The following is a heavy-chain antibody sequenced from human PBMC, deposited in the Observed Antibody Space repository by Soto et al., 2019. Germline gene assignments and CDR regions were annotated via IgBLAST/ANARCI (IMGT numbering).Heavy chain of an antibody. D-gene: IGHD1-26*01. Sequence: PGGSLRLSCAASGFTFSNAWMSWVRQAPGKGLEWVGRIKSKTDGGTTDYAAPVKGRFTISRDDSKNTLYLQMNSLKTEDTAVYYCATDPPRIGLDYGKDVWGQGTTVTVSS. CDR1: GFTFSNAW. V-gene: IGHV3-15*01. J-gene: IGHJ6*02. CDR2: IKSKTDGGTT. CDR3: ATDPPRIGLDYGKDV.